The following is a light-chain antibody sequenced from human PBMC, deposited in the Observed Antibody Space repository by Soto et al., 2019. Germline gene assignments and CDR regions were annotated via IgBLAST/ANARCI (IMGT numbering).Light chain of an antibody. CDR2: QTS. CDR1: QYINTR. V-gene: IGKV3-11*01. CDR3: HQRQSWPRR. J-gene: IGKJ1*01. Sequence: EIVLTQSPATLSSFPGDRVTLSCRASQYINTRLAWYQHRPGQAPRLLIYQTSIRAAGIPARFSASRSGTDFTLTIRDVQPEDFALYYFHQRQSWPRRFSQWPKVEIK.